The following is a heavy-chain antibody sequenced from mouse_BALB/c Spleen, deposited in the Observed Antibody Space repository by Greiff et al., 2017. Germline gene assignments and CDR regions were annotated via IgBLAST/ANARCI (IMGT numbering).Heavy chain of an antibody. CDR3: ARDGHYGSSYDYAMDY. J-gene: IGHJ4*01. CDR2: ISDGGSYT. Sequence: EVKLVESGGGLVKPGGSLKLSCAASGFTFSDYYMYWVRQTPEKRLEWVATISDGGSYTYYPDSVKGRFTISRDNAKNNLYLQMSSLKSEDTAMYYCARDGHYGSSYDYAMDYWGQGTSVTVSS. CDR1: GFTFSDYY. D-gene: IGHD1-1*01. V-gene: IGHV5-4*02.